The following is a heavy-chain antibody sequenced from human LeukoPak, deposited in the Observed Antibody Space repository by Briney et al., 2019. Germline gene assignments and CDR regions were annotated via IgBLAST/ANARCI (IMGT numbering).Heavy chain of an antibody. V-gene: IGHV3-33*01. Sequence: GGSLRLSCAASGFTFSSYGMHWVLQAPGKGLEWVAVIWYDGSNKYYADSVKGRFTISRDNSKNTLYLQMNSLRAEDTAVYYCASRREYCSTTSCSATFDIWGQGTMVTVSS. CDR3: ASRREYCSTTSCSATFDI. D-gene: IGHD2-2*01. J-gene: IGHJ3*02. CDR2: IWYDGSNK. CDR1: GFTFSSYG.